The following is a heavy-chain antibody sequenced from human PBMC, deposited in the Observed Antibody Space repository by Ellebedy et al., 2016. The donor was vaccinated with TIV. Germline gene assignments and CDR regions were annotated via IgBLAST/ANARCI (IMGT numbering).Heavy chain of an antibody. J-gene: IGHJ4*02. CDR3: ARERRGYYAEY. V-gene: IGHV3-30-3*01. CDR1: GFTFSSYA. D-gene: IGHD3-22*01. Sequence: GESLKISCAASGFTFSSYAMHWVRQAPGKGLEWVALISYDGSRQNYADSVKGRFTISRDSSTNTLYLQMNSLRAEDTAVYHCARERRGYYAEYWGQGTLVTVSS. CDR2: ISYDGSRQ.